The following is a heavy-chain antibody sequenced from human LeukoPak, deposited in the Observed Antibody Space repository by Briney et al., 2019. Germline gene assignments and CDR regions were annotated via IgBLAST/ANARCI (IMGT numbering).Heavy chain of an antibody. CDR3: ARPDFYGSGSDPAFDI. CDR2: ISSSSSYI. V-gene: IGHV3-21*01. CDR1: GFTFSSYS. J-gene: IGHJ3*02. D-gene: IGHD3-10*01. Sequence: GGSLRLSCAASGFTFSSYSMNWVRQAPGKGLEWVSSISSSSSYIYYADSVKGRFTISRDNAKNSLYLQMKSLRAEDTAVYYCARPDFYGSGSDPAFDIWGQGTMVTVSS.